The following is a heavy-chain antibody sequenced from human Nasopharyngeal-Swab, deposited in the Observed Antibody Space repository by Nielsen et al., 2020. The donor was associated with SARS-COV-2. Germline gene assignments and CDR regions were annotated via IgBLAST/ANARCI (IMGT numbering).Heavy chain of an antibody. CDR2: IIPIFGTA. D-gene: IGHD6-6*01. CDR3: AREETSLGKMDV. J-gene: IGHJ6*04. Sequence: SVKVSCKASGGTFSSYAISWVRQALGQGLEWMGGIIPIFGTANYAQKFQGRVTITADESTSTAYMELSSLRSEDTAVYYCAREETSLGKMDVWGKGTTVTVSS. V-gene: IGHV1-69*13. CDR1: GGTFSSYA.